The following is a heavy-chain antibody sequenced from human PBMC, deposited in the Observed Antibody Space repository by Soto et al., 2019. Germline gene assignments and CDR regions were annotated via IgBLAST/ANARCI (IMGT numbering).Heavy chain of an antibody. CDR3: ARDDSGSAPRSYYGMDV. CDR2: IIPIFGTA. Sequence: SVKVSCKASGGTFSSYAISWVRQAPGQGLEWMGGIIPIFGTANYAQKFQGRVTITADESTSTAYMELSSLRSEDTAVYYCARDDSGSAPRSYYGMDVWGQGTTVTVS. J-gene: IGHJ6*02. V-gene: IGHV1-69*13. CDR1: GGTFSSYA. D-gene: IGHD3-10*01.